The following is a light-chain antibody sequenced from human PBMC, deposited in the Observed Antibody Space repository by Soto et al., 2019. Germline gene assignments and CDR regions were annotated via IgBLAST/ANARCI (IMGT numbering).Light chain of an antibody. CDR1: QSISNH. V-gene: IGKV1-39*01. CDR3: QQSYSSPPT. CDR2: AAS. J-gene: IGKJ1*01. Sequence: DIQVTQSPSAVSASVEDRVIITCRASQSISNHLNWYQQKPGKAPKLLIFAASSLQSGVPSRFSGSRSGPDFTLTISSLQPEDFATYYCQQSYSSPPTFGQGTKVDTK.